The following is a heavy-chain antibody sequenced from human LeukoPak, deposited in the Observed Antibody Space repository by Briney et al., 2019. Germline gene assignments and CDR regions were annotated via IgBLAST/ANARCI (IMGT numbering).Heavy chain of an antibody. CDR3: AKDHKQWLVLDY. V-gene: IGHV3-23*01. Sequence: PGGSLRLSCATWGFTFTTYAMSWVRQAPGKGLEWVSAISDSGGSTYYADSVKGRFTISRDISKSTVFLQMTSLRAEDRAVYYCAKDHKQWLVLDYWGQGTLVTVSS. J-gene: IGHJ4*02. D-gene: IGHD6-19*01. CDR2: ISDSGGST. CDR1: GFTFTTYA.